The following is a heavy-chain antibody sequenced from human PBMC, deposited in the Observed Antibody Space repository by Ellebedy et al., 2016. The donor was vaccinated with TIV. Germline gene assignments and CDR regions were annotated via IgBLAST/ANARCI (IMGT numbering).Heavy chain of an antibody. D-gene: IGHD3-10*01. Sequence: ASVKVSXXASGYTFTSYAMNWVRQAPGQGLEWMGWINTNTGNPTYAQGFTGRFVFSLDTSVSTAYLQICSLKAEDTAVYYCARSDVSSLLWFGEPQNWFDPWGQGTLVTVSS. CDR1: GYTFTSYA. J-gene: IGHJ5*02. CDR3: ARSDVSSLLWFGEPQNWFDP. V-gene: IGHV7-4-1*01. CDR2: INTNTGNP.